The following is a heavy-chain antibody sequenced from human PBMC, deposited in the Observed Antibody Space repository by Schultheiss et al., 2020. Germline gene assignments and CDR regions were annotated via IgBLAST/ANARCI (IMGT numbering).Heavy chain of an antibody. CDR2: IRSKANSYAT. Sequence: GGSLRLSCAASGFTFSGSAMHWVRQASGKGLEWVGRIRSKANSYATAYAASVKGRFTISRDDSKNTAYLQMNSLKTEDTAVYYCVITIFGVVIIPGVEYYYYYMDVWGKGTTVTVSS. CDR1: GFTFSGSA. D-gene: IGHD3-3*01. CDR3: VITIFGVVIIPGVEYYYYYMDV. J-gene: IGHJ6*03. V-gene: IGHV3-73*01.